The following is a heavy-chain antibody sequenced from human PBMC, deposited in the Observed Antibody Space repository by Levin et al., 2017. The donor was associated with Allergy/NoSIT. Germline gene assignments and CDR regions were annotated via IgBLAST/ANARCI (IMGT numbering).Heavy chain of an antibody. CDR1: GFTFSSYV. D-gene: IGHD3-9*01. V-gene: IGHV3-30*04. CDR2: ISYDGNNK. J-gene: IGHJ4*02. Sequence: GGSLRLSCAASGFTFSSYVMHWVRQAPGKGLEWVAVISYDGNNKYYADSVKGRFTISRDNSKNTLYLQMNSLRPEDTAVFYCARAPGRSSGYCDFWGQGTLVTVSS. CDR3: ARAPGRSSGYCDF.